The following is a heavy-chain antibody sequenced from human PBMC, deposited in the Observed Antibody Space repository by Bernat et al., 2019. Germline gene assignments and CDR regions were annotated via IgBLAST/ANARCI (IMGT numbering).Heavy chain of an antibody. CDR3: GMADKRYYFDY. D-gene: IGHD2-8*01. CDR1: GFTFSSYE. V-gene: IGHV3-48*03. CDR2: ISSSGSTI. J-gene: IGHJ4*02. Sequence: EVQLVESGGGLVQPGGSLRLSCAASGFTFSSYEMNWVRQAPGKGLEWVSYISSSGSTIYYADSVKGRFTISRDNAKNSLYLHMNSLRAEDTAVYYCGMADKRYYFDYWGQGTLVTVSS.